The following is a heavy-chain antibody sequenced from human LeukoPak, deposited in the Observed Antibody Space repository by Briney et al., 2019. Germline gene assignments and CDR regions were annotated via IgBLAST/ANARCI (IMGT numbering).Heavy chain of an antibody. V-gene: IGHV1-8*01. D-gene: IGHD2-2*01. CDR2: MNPESGNT. J-gene: IGHJ4*02. CDR3: TRAIRHQLLSDY. CDR1: GYTFPNFD. Sequence: GASVKVSCKASGYTFPNFDINWVRQPTGQGPEWMGWMNPESGNTGYAQKFQGRVTMTRDSSKSTAYMELISLRFEDTAIYYCTRAIRHQLLSDYWGQGTLVTVSP.